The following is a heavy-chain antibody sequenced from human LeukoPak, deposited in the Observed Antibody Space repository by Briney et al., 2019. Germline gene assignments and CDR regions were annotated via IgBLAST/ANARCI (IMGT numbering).Heavy chain of an antibody. V-gene: IGHV4-39*01. CDR3: ARLVSSDHDYQYYYMDV. J-gene: IGHJ6*03. CDR2: IYYSGST. D-gene: IGHD6-6*01. Sequence: SETLSLTCAVFGGSLSSSSYYWGWIRQPPGKGLEWVGTIYYSGSTYYNPSLQSRVTISVDTSKNQFSLKLSSVTAADTAVYYCARLVSSDHDYQYYYMDVWGKGTTVTVSS. CDR1: GGSLSSSSYY.